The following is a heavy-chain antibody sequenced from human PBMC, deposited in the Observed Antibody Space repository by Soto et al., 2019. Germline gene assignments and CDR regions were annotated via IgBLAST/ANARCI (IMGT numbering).Heavy chain of an antibody. CDR1: DFTFSSYG. Sequence: LTLSCAASDFTFSSYGIHWVRQAPGKGLEWVAVISYDGSNKQYGDSVKGRFTMSRDNSKNTVHLQMNSLRVEDTAVYYCAKDTYYHDSSGYYVFDYWGQGTLVTVSS. D-gene: IGHD3-22*01. V-gene: IGHV3-30*18. CDR2: ISYDGSNK. CDR3: AKDTYYHDSSGYYVFDY. J-gene: IGHJ4*02.